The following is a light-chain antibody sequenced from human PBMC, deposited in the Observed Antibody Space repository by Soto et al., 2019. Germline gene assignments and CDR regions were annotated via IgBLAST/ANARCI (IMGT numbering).Light chain of an antibody. V-gene: IGKV1-5*01. CDR3: QQYNSYSPT. CDR2: DAS. J-gene: IGKJ1*01. CDR1: QSISSW. Sequence: DIQMTQSPSTLSASVGDRVTITCRASQSISSWLAWYQQKPGKAPKLLIYDASSVESGVPSRFSGSGSGTECTLTISSLQPDDFATYYCQQYNSYSPTFGQGTKV.